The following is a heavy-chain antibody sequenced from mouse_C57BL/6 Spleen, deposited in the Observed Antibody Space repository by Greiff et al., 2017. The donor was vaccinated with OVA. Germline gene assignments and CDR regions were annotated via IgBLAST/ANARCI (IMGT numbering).Heavy chain of an antibody. D-gene: IGHD1-1*01. J-gene: IGHJ2*01. CDR3: ARDYGSSHLDY. Sequence: EVQLQQSGAELVKPGASVKLSCTASGFNIKDYYMHWVKQRTEQGLEWIGRIDPEDGETKYDPKVQGKATITADTSSNTAYLQLSSLTSEDTAVYYCARDYGSSHLDYWGQGTTLTVSS. V-gene: IGHV14-2*01. CDR2: IDPEDGET. CDR1: GFNIKDYY.